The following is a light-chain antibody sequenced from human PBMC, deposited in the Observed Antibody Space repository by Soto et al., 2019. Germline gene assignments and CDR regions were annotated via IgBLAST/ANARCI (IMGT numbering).Light chain of an antibody. V-gene: IGKV1-12*01. CDR1: QDINNR. CDR3: LQYNSYPRT. CDR2: AAS. Sequence: DIQMTQAPSSVSASVGDRVTITCRASQDINNRVAWFQQRPGRAPKYLIQAASILQSGFPSRFSATGSGTDFTLTIDSLQPEDFATYYCLQYNSYPRTFGQGTKLEIK. J-gene: IGKJ2*01.